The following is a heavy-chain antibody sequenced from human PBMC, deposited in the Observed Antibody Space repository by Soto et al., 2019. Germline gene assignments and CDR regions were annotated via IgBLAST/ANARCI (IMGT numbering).Heavy chain of an antibody. V-gene: IGHV4-39*01. J-gene: IGHJ4*02. D-gene: IGHD3-22*01. CDR2: IYYSGST. CDR3: ARLAGLTMIVPGQ. Sequence: QLQLQESGPGLVKPSETLSLTCTVSGGSISSSNYYWGWIRQPPGKGLEWIGSIYYSGSTYYNPSLKSRVTISVDTSKNQFSLKLSSVTAADTAVYSCARLAGLTMIVPGQWGQGTLVTVSS. CDR1: GGSISSSNYY.